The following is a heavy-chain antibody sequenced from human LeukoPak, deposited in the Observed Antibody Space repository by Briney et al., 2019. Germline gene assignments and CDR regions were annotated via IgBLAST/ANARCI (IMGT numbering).Heavy chain of an antibody. CDR3: ARSKGYYDSSGYPELFDY. D-gene: IGHD3-22*01. CDR2: IYYSGST. J-gene: IGHJ4*02. Sequence: SETLSLTCTVSGGSISSYYWSWIRQPPGKGLEWIGYIYYSGSTNYNPSLKSRVTISVDTSKNQFSLKLSSVTAADTAVYYCARSKGYYDSSGYPELFDYWGQGTLVTVSS. CDR1: GGSISSYY. V-gene: IGHV4-59*01.